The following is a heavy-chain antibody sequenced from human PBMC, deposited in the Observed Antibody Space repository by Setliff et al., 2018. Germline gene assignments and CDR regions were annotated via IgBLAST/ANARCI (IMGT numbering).Heavy chain of an antibody. Sequence: SETLSLTCVVYGESFDTYYWSWICQPPGKGLEWFGEIDQSGSGDYNPSFKGRVTISVDTSKKQFSLTLSSVTAADTALYYCRQAVVGRDVFDIWGQGTVVTVSS. CDR1: GESFDTYY. D-gene: IGHD1-1*01. J-gene: IGHJ3*02. CDR2: IDQSGSG. V-gene: IGHV4-34*01. CDR3: RQAVVGRDVFDI.